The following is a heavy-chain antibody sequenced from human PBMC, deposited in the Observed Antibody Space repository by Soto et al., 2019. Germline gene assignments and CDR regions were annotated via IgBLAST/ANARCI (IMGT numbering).Heavy chain of an antibody. D-gene: IGHD3-3*01. CDR2: INHSGST. CDR1: GGSFSGYY. V-gene: IGHV4-34*01. CDR3: ARGATYYDFWSGYYPRAQYNWFDP. Sequence: SETLSLTCAVYGGSFSGYYWGWIRQPPGKXLEWIGEINHSGSTNYNPSLKSRVTISVDTSKNQFSLKLSSVTAADTAVYYCARGATYYDFWSGYYPRAQYNWFDPWGQGTLVTVSS. J-gene: IGHJ5*02.